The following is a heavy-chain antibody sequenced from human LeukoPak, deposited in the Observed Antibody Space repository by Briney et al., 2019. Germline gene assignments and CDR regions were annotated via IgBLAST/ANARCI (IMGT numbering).Heavy chain of an antibody. J-gene: IGHJ4*02. V-gene: IGHV4-34*01. Sequence: KPSETLSLTCAVYGVSFSGYYWSWIRQPPGKGLEWIGEINHSGSTNYNPSLKSRVTISVDTSKNQFSLKLSSVTAADTAVYYCARGIYYDSSGPDYWGQGTLVTVSS. D-gene: IGHD3-22*01. CDR1: GVSFSGYY. CDR3: ARGIYYDSSGPDY. CDR2: INHSGST.